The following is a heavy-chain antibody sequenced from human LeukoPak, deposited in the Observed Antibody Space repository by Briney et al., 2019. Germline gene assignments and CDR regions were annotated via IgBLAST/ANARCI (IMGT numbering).Heavy chain of an antibody. CDR2: IETSGST. J-gene: IGHJ5*02. D-gene: IGHD2-2*01. Sequence: SETLSLTCTVSGGSISRYYWSCLRQPAGKGLEWIGRIETSGSTKYHPSLHSPVTISLDPSKTQFSLKLSSVTAADTAVYYCARYHVLNRGVNWFDTSGQGTLVTASS. CDR3: ARYHVLNRGVNWFDT. CDR1: GGSISRYY. V-gene: IGHV4-4*07.